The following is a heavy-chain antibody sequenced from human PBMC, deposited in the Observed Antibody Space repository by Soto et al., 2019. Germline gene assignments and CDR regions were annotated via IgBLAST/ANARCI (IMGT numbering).Heavy chain of an antibody. V-gene: IGHV1-18*01. D-gene: IGHD2-8*01. CDR3: AMVDVYVTPSPQDV. J-gene: IGHJ6*02. CDR1: GYTFTRYG. Sequence: QVQLVQSGAEVKNPGASVKVSCKASGYTFTRYGIGWARQAPGQGLEGMGWINTYNGNTNYAQKVQGRVTLTTDTSTSTAYMELRSLRSNDTAIYYCAMVDVYVTPSPQDVWGQGTTVIVSS. CDR2: INTYNGNT.